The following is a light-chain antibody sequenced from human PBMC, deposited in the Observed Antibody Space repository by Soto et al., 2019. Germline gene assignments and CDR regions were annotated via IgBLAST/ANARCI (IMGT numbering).Light chain of an antibody. V-gene: IGLV1-44*01. CDR1: SSNIGSNT. CDR3: ATWDDNLDAYV. Sequence: QSVLTQPPSASGTPGQRVSISCSGTSSNIGSNTVNWYQQFPGAAPRLVIFSNNQRPSGVPDRFSGSKSGTSASLAISGLQSEGETDYYCATWDDNLDAYVFGPGTKVT. CDR2: SNN. J-gene: IGLJ1*01.